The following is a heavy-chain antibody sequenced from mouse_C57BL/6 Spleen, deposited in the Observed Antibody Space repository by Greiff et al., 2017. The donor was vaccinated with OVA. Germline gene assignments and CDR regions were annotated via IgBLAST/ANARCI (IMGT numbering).Heavy chain of an antibody. J-gene: IGHJ2*01. CDR2: ISGGGGNT. D-gene: IGHD1-1*01. CDR3: ARNYYGSYYFDY. Sequence: EVKLVESGGGLVKPGGSLKLSCAASGFTFSSYTMSWVRQTPEKRLEWVATISGGGGNTYYPDSVKGRFTISRDNAKNTLYLQMSSLRSEDTALYYCARNYYGSYYFDYWGQGTTLTVSS. CDR1: GFTFSSYT. V-gene: IGHV5-9*01.